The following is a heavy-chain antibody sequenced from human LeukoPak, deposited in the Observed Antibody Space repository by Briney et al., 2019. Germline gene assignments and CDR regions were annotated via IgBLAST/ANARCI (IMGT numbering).Heavy chain of an antibody. D-gene: IGHD2-2*01. CDR2: INHSGST. V-gene: IGHV4-34*01. J-gene: IGHJ5*02. CDR3: ARGPRGYCSSTSCRYPVNWFEP. Sequence: SETLSLTCAVYGGSFSGYYWSWIRQPPGYWLEWIGEINHSGSTTNNTSPKSRVAISGDPSKHQFYLKRSCVAAADTAVYYCARGPRGYCSSTSCRYPVNWFEPWGQGTLVTVSS. CDR1: GGSFSGYY.